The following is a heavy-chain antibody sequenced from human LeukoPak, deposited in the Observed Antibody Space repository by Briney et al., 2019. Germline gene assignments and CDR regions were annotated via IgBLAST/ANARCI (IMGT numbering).Heavy chain of an antibody. CDR2: IKSKTDGGTT. V-gene: IGHV3-15*01. J-gene: IGHJ4*02. CDR3: TTEAQDEVAGLDY. D-gene: IGHD5-24*01. Sequence: VGGPIVSRAASGDRFRNTWMSWGRAAPGEGLESGGGIKSKTDGGTTDYAAPAKGRFIISRDESKTTLYPQTNSLRTDDTGVYYCTTEAQDEVAGLDYWGQGTLVTVSS. CDR1: GDRFRNTW.